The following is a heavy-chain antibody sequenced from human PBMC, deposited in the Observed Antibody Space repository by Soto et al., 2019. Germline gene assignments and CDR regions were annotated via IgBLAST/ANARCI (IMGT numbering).Heavy chain of an antibody. CDR1: GFSLSSFAVG. CDR2: IYWNDDN. Sequence: QITLKESGPPLLKPTQTLTLTCTFSGFSLSSFAVGVNWIRQPPGKAPEWLALIYWNDDNHYSPSLRNRLTVTKDPSKNQVVLTMTNVDPVDTATYYCAHGSGWLSDSWGQGTLVTVSS. CDR3: AHGSGWLSDS. D-gene: IGHD6-19*01. J-gene: IGHJ4*02. V-gene: IGHV2-5*01.